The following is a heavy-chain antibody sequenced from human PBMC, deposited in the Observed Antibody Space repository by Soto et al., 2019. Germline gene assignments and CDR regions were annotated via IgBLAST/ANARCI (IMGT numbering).Heavy chain of an antibody. V-gene: IGHV1-18*01. Sequence: ASVKVSCKASGYTFTSYGISWVRQAPGQGLEWMGWISAYNGNTNYAQKLQGRVTMTTDTSTSTAYKELRSLRSDDTAVYYCARDNVVIIPSPPYYYYYGMEVWGQVTTVTVSS. D-gene: IGHD3-3*01. J-gene: IGHJ6*02. CDR3: ARDNVVIIPSPPYYYYYGMEV. CDR1: GYTFTSYG. CDR2: ISAYNGNT.